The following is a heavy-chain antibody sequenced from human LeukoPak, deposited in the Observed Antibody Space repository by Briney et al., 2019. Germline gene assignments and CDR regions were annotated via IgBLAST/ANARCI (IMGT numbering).Heavy chain of an antibody. J-gene: IGHJ4*02. D-gene: IGHD6-13*01. CDR2: ISGSGGST. Sequence: GGSLRLSCAASGFTFSSYAMSWVRQAPGKGLEWVSAISGSGGSTYYADPVKGRFTISRDNSKNTLYLQMNSLRAEDTAFYCCAKDRGYSSSWYFSDYWGQGTLVTVSS. CDR1: GFTFSSYA. CDR3: AKDRGYSSSWYFSDY. V-gene: IGHV3-23*01.